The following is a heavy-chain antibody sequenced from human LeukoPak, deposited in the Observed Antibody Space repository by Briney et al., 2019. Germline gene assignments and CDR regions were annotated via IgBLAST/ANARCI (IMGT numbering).Heavy chain of an antibody. CDR3: ARDGQYDFWSGYFGY. J-gene: IGHJ4*02. D-gene: IGHD3-3*01. CDR2: ISSNGGST. V-gene: IGHV3-64*01. CDR1: GFTFSSYA. Sequence: GGSLRLSCAASGFTFSSYAMHWVRQAPGKGLEYVSAISSNGGSTYYANFVKGRFTISRDNSKNTLYLQMGSLRAEDMAVYYCARDGQYDFWSGYFGYWGQGTLVTVSS.